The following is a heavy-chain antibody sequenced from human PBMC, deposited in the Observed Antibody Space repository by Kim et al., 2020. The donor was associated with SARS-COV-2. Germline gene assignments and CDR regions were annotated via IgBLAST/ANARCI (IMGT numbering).Heavy chain of an antibody. Sequence: SNPSLQSRVTISVDTSKNQFSRKLSSVTAADTAVYYCARAREEPEYYFDYWGQGTLVTVSS. CDR3: ARAREEPEYYFDY. J-gene: IGHJ4*02. V-gene: IGHV4-31*02. D-gene: IGHD1-26*01.